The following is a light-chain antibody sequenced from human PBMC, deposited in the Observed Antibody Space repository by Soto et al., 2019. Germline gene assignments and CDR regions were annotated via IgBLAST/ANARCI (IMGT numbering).Light chain of an antibody. CDR2: GAY. CDR3: QQYNDWLSIT. Sequence: EFVLTQSPGTLSLSPGERATLSCRASQTVRNNYLAWYQQKPGQAPRLLIFGAYTRASGIPGRFSGSGSGTEFTLTISSLQSEDFAVYYCQQYNDWLSITFGQGTRLEI. J-gene: IGKJ5*01. CDR1: QTVRNN. V-gene: IGKV3-15*01.